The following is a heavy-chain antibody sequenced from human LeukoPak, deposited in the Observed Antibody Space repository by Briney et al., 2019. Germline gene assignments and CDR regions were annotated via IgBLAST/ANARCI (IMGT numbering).Heavy chain of an antibody. J-gene: IGHJ3*01. CDR1: GFSFSSYW. Sequence: GGSLRLSCGASGFSFSSYWMTWVRQAPGKGPEWVATINQDGSEKHYVDSVRGRFTISRDNTKRSLYLQMNSLRAEDTAVYYCARPTSVTTKLSFDVWGHGTMVTVSS. CDR3: ARPTSVTTKLSFDV. CDR2: INQDGSEK. V-gene: IGHV3-7*01. D-gene: IGHD4-17*01.